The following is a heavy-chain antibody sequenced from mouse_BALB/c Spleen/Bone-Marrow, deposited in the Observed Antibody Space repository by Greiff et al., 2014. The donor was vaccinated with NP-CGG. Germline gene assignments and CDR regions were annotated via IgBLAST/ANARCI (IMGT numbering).Heavy chain of an antibody. D-gene: IGHD1-1*01. CDR2: IDPANGNT. V-gene: IGHV14-3*02. CDR3: ANYYYGSSLFAY. Sequence: EVQLVESGAELVKPGASVKLSCTASGFNIKDTYMHWVKQRPEQGLEWIGRIDPANGNTKYDPKLQGKATITADTSSNTAYLQLSSLTSEDTAVYYCANYYYGSSLFAYWGQGTLVTVSA. J-gene: IGHJ3*01. CDR1: GFNIKDTY.